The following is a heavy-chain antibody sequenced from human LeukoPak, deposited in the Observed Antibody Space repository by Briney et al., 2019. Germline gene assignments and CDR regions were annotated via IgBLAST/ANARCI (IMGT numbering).Heavy chain of an antibody. CDR1: GFTFSNYG. J-gene: IGHJ3*02. V-gene: IGHV3-33*01. CDR3: ARYSSNTVTTGAFDT. Sequence: GGSLRLSCAASGFTFSNYGMHWVRQAPGKGLEWVAVIWYDGSNKYYADSVKGRFTISRDNSKNALYLQMNSLRAEDTAVYYCARYSSNTVTTGAFDTWGQGTLVTVSS. CDR2: IWYDGSNK. D-gene: IGHD1-14*01.